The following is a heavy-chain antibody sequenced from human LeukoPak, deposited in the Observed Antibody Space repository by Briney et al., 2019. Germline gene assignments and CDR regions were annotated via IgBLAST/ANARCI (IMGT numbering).Heavy chain of an antibody. J-gene: IGHJ4*02. CDR3: VKDGGRYGSGSYYLDY. CDR1: AFTFSSYA. Sequence: GGSLRLSCAASAFTFSSYAMHWVRQAPGKGLQYVSTISSNGGGTYYADSVKGRFTISRDNSKNTLHLQMSSLRAEDTAVYYCVKDGGRYGSGSYYLDYWGQGSLVTVSS. V-gene: IGHV3-64D*06. CDR2: ISSNGGGT. D-gene: IGHD3-10*01.